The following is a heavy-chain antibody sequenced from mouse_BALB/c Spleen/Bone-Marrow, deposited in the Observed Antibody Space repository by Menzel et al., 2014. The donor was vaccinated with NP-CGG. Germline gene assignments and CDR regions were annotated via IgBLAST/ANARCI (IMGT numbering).Heavy chain of an antibody. CDR1: NYSFTEYF. D-gene: IGHD2-4*01. CDR2: INPYNGDT. CDR3: GRVALSTMIITY. J-gene: IGHJ3*01. V-gene: IGHV1-37*01. Sequence: VQLQQPGPELVKPGASVKISCKASNYSFTEYFMNWVKQSHGKSLEWIGRINPYNGDTFYNQKFKDKDTLTVDRSSSTAHMGLLSLTSDDSAVYYCGRVALSTMIITYWGQGTLVTVSA.